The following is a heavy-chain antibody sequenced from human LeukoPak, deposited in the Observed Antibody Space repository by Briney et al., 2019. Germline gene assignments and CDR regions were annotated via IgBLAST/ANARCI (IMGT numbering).Heavy chain of an antibody. CDR2: INAGNGNT. V-gene: IGHV1-3*01. Sequence: ASVKVSCKASGYTFTSYAMHWVRQAPGQRLEWMGWINAGNGNTKYSQKFQGRVTITRDTSASTAYMELSSLRSEDTAVYYCARDITMVRGVIITDDYWGQGTLVTVSS. D-gene: IGHD3-10*01. CDR3: ARDITMVRGVIITDDY. CDR1: GYTFTSYA. J-gene: IGHJ4*02.